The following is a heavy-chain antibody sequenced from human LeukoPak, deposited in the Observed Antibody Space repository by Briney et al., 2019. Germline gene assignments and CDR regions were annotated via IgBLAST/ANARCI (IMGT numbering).Heavy chain of an antibody. V-gene: IGHV3-15*07. Sequence: GGSLRLSCAASGFTFSNAYMNWVRQAPGKGLEWVGRIKPKTDGETTECAAPVKDRFSISRDDSKSMMYLQMNSLKTEDSAVYYCITPLPYSAQGGQGTLVTVSS. J-gene: IGHJ4*02. D-gene: IGHD2-21*01. CDR1: GFTFSNAY. CDR2: IKPKTDGETT. CDR3: ITPLPYSAQ.